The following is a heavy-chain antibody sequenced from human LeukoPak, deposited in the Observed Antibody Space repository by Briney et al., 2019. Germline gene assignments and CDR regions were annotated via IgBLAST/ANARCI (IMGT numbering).Heavy chain of an antibody. J-gene: IGHJ1*01. V-gene: IGHV3-64*01. CDR3: SSGYPFQH. Sequence: PGGSLRLSCAASGFTFSSYAMHWVRQAPGKGLEYVSAISSNGGSTYYANSVKGRFTISRDNSKNTLYLQMGSLRAEDMAVYYCSSGYPFQHWGQGTLVTVSS. CDR1: GFTFSSYA. D-gene: IGHD3-22*01. CDR2: ISSNGGST.